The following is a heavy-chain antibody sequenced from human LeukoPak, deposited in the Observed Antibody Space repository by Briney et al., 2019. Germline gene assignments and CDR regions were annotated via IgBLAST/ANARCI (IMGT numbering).Heavy chain of an antibody. Sequence: PGGSLRLSCAASGFTFSSYSMNWVRQAPGKGLEWVSYISSSSTIYYSDSVKGRFTISRDNAKNSLYLQMNSLRAEDTAVYYCARSRYDVVYFDYWGQGTLVTVSS. CDR1: GFTFSSYS. CDR2: ISSSSTI. D-gene: IGHD3-3*01. V-gene: IGHV3-48*01. J-gene: IGHJ4*02. CDR3: ARSRYDVVYFDY.